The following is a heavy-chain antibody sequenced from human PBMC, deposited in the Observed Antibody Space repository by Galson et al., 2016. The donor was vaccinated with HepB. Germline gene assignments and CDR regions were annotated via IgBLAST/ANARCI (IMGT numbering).Heavy chain of an antibody. CDR3: AKVELNSKQYYYYGMDV. V-gene: IGHV3-7*01. CDR1: GFTSSTYW. D-gene: IGHD3-10*01. CDR2: IKQDGSQK. Sequence: SLRLSCAASGFTSSTYWVNWVRQAPGKGLEWVASIKQDGSQKFSVDSVKGRFTISRDNSHNTLYLQMNSVRADDTAVYYCAKVELNSKQYYYYGMDVWGQGTLVTVYS. J-gene: IGHJ6*02.